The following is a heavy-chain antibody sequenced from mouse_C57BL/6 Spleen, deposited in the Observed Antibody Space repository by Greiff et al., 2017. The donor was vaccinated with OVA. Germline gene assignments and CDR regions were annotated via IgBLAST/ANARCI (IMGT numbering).Heavy chain of an antibody. CDR1: GFTFSDYG. D-gene: IGHD2-10*02. CDR3: ARAPAIVSEVDY. V-gene: IGHV5-17*01. CDR2: ISSGSSTN. J-gene: IGHJ2*01. Sequence: EVKLMESGGGLVKPGGSLKLSCAASGFTFSDYGMHWVRQAPEKGLEWVAYISSGSSTNYYADTVKGRFTISRDNAKNTLFLQLTSLRSEDTAMYYCARAPAIVSEVDYWGQGTTLTVSS.